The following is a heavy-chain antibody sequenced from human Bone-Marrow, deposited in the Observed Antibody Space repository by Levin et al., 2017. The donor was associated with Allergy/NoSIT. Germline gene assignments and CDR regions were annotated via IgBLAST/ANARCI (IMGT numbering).Heavy chain of an antibody. CDR2: RNGTGHET. CDR3: AKDNRGSSCQFDY. CDR1: GFTFSNYA. D-gene: IGHD2-15*01. J-gene: IGHJ4*02. Sequence: GESLKISCAASGFTFSNYAMSWVRKVPGKGLEWVSGRNGTGHETWYTDSVRGRFTISRDNSRNTLFLQMNSLRAEDTGIYYCAKDNRGSSCQFDYWGQGVLVTVSS. V-gene: IGHV3-23*01.